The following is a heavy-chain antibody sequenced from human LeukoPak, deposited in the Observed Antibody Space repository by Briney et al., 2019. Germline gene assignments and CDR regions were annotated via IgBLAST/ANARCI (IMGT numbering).Heavy chain of an antibody. Sequence: PGGSLRLSCAASGFTFSSYSMNWVRQAPGKGLEWVSYISSSSSTIYYADSVKGRFTISRDNSKNTLYLQMNSLRAEDTAVYYCAKDQDIVVVPAANRSYYYYYYMDVWGKGTTVTVSS. CDR2: ISSSSSTI. CDR3: AKDQDIVVVPAANRSYYYYYYMDV. J-gene: IGHJ6*03. CDR1: GFTFSSYS. D-gene: IGHD2-2*01. V-gene: IGHV3-48*01.